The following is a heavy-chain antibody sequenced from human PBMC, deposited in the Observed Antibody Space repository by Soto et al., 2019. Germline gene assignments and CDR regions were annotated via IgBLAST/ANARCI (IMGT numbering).Heavy chain of an antibody. CDR3: ARHAIHDYGDYASYMDV. CDR1: GYSFTSYW. CDR2: IYPGDSDT. D-gene: IGHD4-17*01. V-gene: IGHV5-51*01. Sequence: GESLKISCKGSGYSFTSYWIGWVRQMPGKGLEWMGIIYPGDSDTRYSPSFQGHVTISAVKSISTAYLQWRSLKASDTAMYYCARHAIHDYGDYASYMDVWGKGTTVTVSS. J-gene: IGHJ6*03.